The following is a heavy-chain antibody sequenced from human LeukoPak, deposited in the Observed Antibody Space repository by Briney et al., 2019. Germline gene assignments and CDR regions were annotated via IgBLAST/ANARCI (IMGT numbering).Heavy chain of an antibody. D-gene: IGHD1/OR15-1a*01. CDR1: GYTFTGYH. Sequence: ASVKVSCKASGYTFTGYHMHWVRQAPGQGLEWMGRINPNSGGSDYAQKFQGRVTTTRDTSISTAYMELISLRSDDTAVYYCARGLAVGTYGLGFWGQGTLVTVSS. CDR2: INPNSGGS. J-gene: IGHJ4*02. CDR3: ARGLAVGTYGLGF. V-gene: IGHV1-2*06.